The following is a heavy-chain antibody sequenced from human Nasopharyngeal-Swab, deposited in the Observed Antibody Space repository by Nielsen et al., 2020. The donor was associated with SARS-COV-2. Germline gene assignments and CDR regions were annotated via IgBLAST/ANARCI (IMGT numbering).Heavy chain of an antibody. Sequence: GESLKISCAASGFTFDDYTMHWVRQAPGKGLEWVSLISWDGGSTYYADSVKGRFTISGDNSKNSLYLQMNSLRTEDTALYYCAKDIYSSSWTPWYYYYGMDVWGQGTTVTVSS. CDR1: GFTFDDYT. CDR2: ISWDGGST. D-gene: IGHD6-13*01. J-gene: IGHJ6*02. CDR3: AKDIYSSSWTPWYYYYGMDV. V-gene: IGHV3-43*01.